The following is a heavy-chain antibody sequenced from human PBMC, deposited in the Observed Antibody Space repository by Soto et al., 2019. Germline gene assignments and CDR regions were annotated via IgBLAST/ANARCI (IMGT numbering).Heavy chain of an antibody. CDR1: GFTFSSYS. J-gene: IGHJ4*02. CDR2: ISSSSSTI. D-gene: IGHD2-15*01. CDR3: AKHLSNGSPDY. Sequence: GGSLRLSCAASGFTFSSYSMNWVRQAPGKGLEWVSYISSSSSTIYYADSVKGRFTISRDNAKKSLYLQMNSLRAEDTAVFYCAKHLSNGSPDYWGQGTLVTVSS. V-gene: IGHV3-48*01.